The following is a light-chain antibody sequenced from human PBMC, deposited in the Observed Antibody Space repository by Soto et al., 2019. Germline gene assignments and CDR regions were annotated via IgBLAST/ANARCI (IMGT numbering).Light chain of an antibody. Sequence: EIVLTQSPGTLSLSPGERVTLSCRASQSVSSSYLAWYQQKPGQAPSLLIYGASSRATGIPDRFSGSGSGTDFTLTISSLEPEDFAVYYCQQYSSSPTTFGQGTKVGIK. CDR1: QSVSSSY. CDR2: GAS. V-gene: IGKV3-20*01. J-gene: IGKJ1*01. CDR3: QQYSSSPTT.